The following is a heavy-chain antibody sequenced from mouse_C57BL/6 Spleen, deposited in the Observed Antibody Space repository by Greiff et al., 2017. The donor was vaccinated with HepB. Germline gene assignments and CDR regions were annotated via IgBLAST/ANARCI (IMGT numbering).Heavy chain of an antibody. CDR3: ARRLRGYYFDY. CDR2: ISDGGSYT. V-gene: IGHV5-4*03. J-gene: IGHJ2*01. Sequence: EVQVVESGGGLVKPGGSLKLSWAASGSTFSSYAMSWVRQTPEKRLEWVATISDGGSYTYYPDNVKGRFTISRDNAKNNLYLQMSHLKSEDTAMYYCARRLRGYYFDYWGQGTTLTVSS. CDR1: GSTFSSYA.